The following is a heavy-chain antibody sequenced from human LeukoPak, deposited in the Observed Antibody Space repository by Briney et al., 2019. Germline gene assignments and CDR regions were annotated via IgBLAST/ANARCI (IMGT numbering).Heavy chain of an antibody. CDR3: ARDGIQLPDTLDY. V-gene: IGHV3-23*01. J-gene: IGHJ4*02. Sequence: GGSLRLSCAASGFTFNNYAMTWVRQAPGKGLQWVSTINGGDNGDNTYYADSVKGRFTVSRDNSKNTVYLQMNSLRVEDAAVYYCARDGIQLPDTLDYWGLGTLVTVSS. CDR1: GFTFNNYA. CDR2: INGGDNGDNT. D-gene: IGHD1-1*01.